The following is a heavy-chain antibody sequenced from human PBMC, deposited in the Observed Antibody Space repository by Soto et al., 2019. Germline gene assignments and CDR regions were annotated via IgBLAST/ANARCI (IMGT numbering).Heavy chain of an antibody. CDR1: GGPISGADLY. D-gene: IGHD1-1*01. J-gene: IGHJ4*02. Sequence: GRGESSETLSLTCTVSGGPISGADLYWSWIRQSPGKGLEWIGYIYYSGTTFYNPSLKSRLTISVDTSKSQFSLKLPSVTAADTAVFYCARGVPYITTTDILYYFDSWGQGIQVTVSS. V-gene: IGHV4-30-4*01. CDR2: IYYSGTT. CDR3: ARGVPYITTTDILYYFDS.